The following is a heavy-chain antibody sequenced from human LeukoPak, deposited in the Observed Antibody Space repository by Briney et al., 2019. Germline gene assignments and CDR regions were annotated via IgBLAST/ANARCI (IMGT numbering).Heavy chain of an antibody. Sequence: PGGSLRLSCAAAGFTFSSAWMSRVRQAPGKGLEWVGRIKSKTDGGTTDYAAPVKGRFTISRDDSKNTLYLQMNSLKTEDTAVYYCTTEGGYYSNWFDPWGQGTLVTVSS. V-gene: IGHV3-15*01. J-gene: IGHJ5*02. CDR1: GFTFSSAW. CDR2: IKSKTDGGTT. D-gene: IGHD3-22*01. CDR3: TTEGGYYSNWFDP.